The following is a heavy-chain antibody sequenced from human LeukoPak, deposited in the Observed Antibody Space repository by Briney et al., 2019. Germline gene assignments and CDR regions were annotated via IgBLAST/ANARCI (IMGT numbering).Heavy chain of an antibody. CDR1: GGSFSGYY. CDR2: ISHAGGA. J-gene: IGHJ4*02. D-gene: IGHD3-22*01. CDR3: ARGPPPDFDRSGFYYNY. Sequence: SETLSLTCAIYGGSFSGYYWSWFRQPPGKGLEWIGEISHAGGASYNPSLKSRVTISEDTSKTQFSLSLSSVTAADTAVYYCARGPPPDFDRSGFYYNYWGQGTLVIVSS. V-gene: IGHV4-34*01.